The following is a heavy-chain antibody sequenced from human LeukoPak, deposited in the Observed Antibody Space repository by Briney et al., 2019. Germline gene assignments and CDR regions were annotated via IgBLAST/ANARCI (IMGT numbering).Heavy chain of an antibody. CDR1: GFTFSSYA. D-gene: IGHD1-26*01. CDR3: AKGAGAEAFYI. Sequence: GVSLRLSCAASGFTFSSYAMSWVPQAPGNGLEGVSGISNSSGGTYYADSVKGRFTISRDNSESTLYLQMNRLRADDAAVYYCAKGAGAEAFYIWGQGTMVTVSS. J-gene: IGHJ3*02. CDR2: ISNSSGGT. V-gene: IGHV3-23*01.